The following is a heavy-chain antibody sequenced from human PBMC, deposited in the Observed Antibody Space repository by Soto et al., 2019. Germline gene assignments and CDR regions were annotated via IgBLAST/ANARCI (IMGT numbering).Heavy chain of an antibody. CDR1: GGSITNSIW. D-gene: IGHD1-7*01. CDR3: ASESRNYPENYYDY. CDR2: ISHTGST. V-gene: IGHV4-4*02. J-gene: IGHJ4*02. Sequence: SETLSLTCAVSGGSITNSIWWSWVLQPPGKGLEWIGEISHTGSTSFNPSLKSRLSISVDKSKNQISLNLRSVTAADTAVYYCASESRNYPENYYDYWGQGTLVIVST.